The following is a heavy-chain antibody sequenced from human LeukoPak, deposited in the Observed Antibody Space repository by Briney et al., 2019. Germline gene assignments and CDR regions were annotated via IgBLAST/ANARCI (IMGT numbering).Heavy chain of an antibody. CDR3: ARDPLSSGWFDY. Sequence: GGSLRLSCTASAVTFGDYAISWVRQAPGKGLEWVSVIYSGGSTYYADSVKGRFTISRDNSKNTLYLQMNSLRAEDTAVYYCARDPLSSGWFDYWGQGTLVTVSS. CDR1: AVTFGDYA. V-gene: IGHV3-66*01. D-gene: IGHD6-19*01. J-gene: IGHJ4*02. CDR2: IYSGGST.